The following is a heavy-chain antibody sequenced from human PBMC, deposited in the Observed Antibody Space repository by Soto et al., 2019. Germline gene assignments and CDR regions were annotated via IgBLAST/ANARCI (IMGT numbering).Heavy chain of an antibody. CDR3: ARGPGRL. J-gene: IGHJ4*02. D-gene: IGHD3-10*01. CDR1: GFSVSRNY. Sequence: QLVETGGGLIQPGTSLTLSCAASGFSVSRNYMTWVRQAPGKGLEWVSFVYSGGATFYADSVKGRFILSRDDSQNTMYLQMNNLRAEDTDVYYCARGPGRLWGRGTLVTVAS. V-gene: IGHV3-53*02. CDR2: VYSGGAT.